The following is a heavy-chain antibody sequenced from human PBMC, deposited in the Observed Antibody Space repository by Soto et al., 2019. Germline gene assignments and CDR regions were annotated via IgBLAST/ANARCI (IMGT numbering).Heavy chain of an antibody. CDR2: VSASGSIT. Sequence: GGSLRLSCAASGFTFSSYDMSWVRQAPGKGLEWVSGVSASGSITSYADSAKGRFTISRDNAKNTMFLQMNSLRAEDTAVYFCAKGDCSGGGCYRGFDYWGQGTLVTVSS. V-gene: IGHV3-23*01. CDR3: AKGDCSGGGCYRGFDY. CDR1: GFTFSSYD. D-gene: IGHD2-15*01. J-gene: IGHJ4*02.